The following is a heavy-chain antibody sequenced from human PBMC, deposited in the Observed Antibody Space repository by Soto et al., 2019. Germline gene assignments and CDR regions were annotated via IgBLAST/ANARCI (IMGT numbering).Heavy chain of an antibody. V-gene: IGHV3-30*18. J-gene: IGHJ4*02. D-gene: IGHD6-19*01. CDR2: ISYDGSEK. CDR1: GFTFSSYG. CDR3: AKEGARTGWTDGDY. Sequence: QVQLVESGGGVVQPGTSLRLSCAASGFTFSSYGMHWVRQAPGKGLDWVAVISYDGSEKYYGDSVKGRFTISRDNFKNTLYLQMNSLRAEDTAVYYCAKEGARTGWTDGDYWGQGTLVTVS.